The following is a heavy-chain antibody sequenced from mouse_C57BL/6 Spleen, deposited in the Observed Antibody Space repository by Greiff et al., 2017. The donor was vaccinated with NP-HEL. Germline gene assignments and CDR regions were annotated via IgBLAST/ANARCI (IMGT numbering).Heavy chain of an antibody. J-gene: IGHJ2*01. CDR2: INPSSGYT. CDR1: GYTFTSYW. D-gene: IGHD1-1*01. CDR3: ARIDYGSNYYFDY. V-gene: IGHV1-7*01. Sequence: VHLVESGAELAKPGASVKLSCKASGYTFTSYWMHWVKQRPGQGLEWIGYINPSSGYTKYNQKFKDKATLTADKSSSTAYMQLSSLTYEDSAVYYCARIDYGSNYYFDYWGQGTTLTVSS.